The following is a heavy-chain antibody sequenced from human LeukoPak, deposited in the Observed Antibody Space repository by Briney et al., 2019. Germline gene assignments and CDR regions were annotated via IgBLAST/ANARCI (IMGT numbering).Heavy chain of an antibody. V-gene: IGHV1-18*01. CDR1: GYTFTSYG. CDR3: ARDNYGDYYYYYMDV. D-gene: IGHD4-17*01. Sequence: ASVKVSCKASGYTFTSYGISWVRQAPGQGLEWMGWISAYNGNTNYAQKLQGRVTMTTDTSTSTAYMELRSLRSDDTAVYYCARDNYGDYYYYYMDVWGKGTTVTVSS. J-gene: IGHJ6*03. CDR2: ISAYNGNT.